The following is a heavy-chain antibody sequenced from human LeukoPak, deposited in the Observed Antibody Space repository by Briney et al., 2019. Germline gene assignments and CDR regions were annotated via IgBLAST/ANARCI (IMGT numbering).Heavy chain of an antibody. CDR1: GYTFTGYY. J-gene: IGHJ4*02. D-gene: IGHD5-12*01. CDR2: INPNSGGT. Sequence: ASVKVSCKASGYTFTGYYMHWVRQAPGQGLEWVGWINPNSGGTNYAQKFQGRVTMARDTSISTAYMELSRLRSDDTAVYYCARGPDIVATIVYFDYWGQGTLVTVSS. V-gene: IGHV1-2*02. CDR3: ARGPDIVATIVYFDY.